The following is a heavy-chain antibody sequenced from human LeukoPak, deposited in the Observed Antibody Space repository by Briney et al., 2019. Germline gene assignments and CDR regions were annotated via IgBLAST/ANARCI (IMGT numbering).Heavy chain of an antibody. CDR3: ARNKEITI. CDR1: GFTFSSNW. Sequence: GSLRLSCATSGFTFSSNWMSWVRHAPGRGLEWVANIKPDGSAEYYTASVKGRFTVSRDNAKNSLYLQMNSLRAEDTAVYYCARNKEITIWGQGTLVTVSS. V-gene: IGHV3-7*01. D-gene: IGHD1-14*01. CDR2: IKPDGSAE. J-gene: IGHJ4*02.